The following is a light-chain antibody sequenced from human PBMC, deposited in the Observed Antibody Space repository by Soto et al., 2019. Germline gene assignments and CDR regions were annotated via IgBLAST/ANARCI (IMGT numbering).Light chain of an antibody. V-gene: IGKV1-5*03. Sequence: DIQMTQSPSTLSASVGDRVTITCRASQSISSWLAWYQQNPGKAPNLLIYKASNLESGVPSRFSGSGSGTEFTLTISSLQPDDFATYYCQQSSSYPVTFGQGTKLEIK. CDR3: QQSSSYPVT. CDR2: KAS. CDR1: QSISSW. J-gene: IGKJ2*01.